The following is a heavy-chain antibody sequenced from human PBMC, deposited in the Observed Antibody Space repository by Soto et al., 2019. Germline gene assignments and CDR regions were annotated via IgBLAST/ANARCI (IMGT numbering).Heavy chain of an antibody. CDR2: ISSSSSYI. CDR3: ARDDYYGSGSYVY. Sequence: EVQLVESGGGLVKPGGSLRLSCAASGFTFSSYSMNWVRQAPGKGLEWVSSISSSSSYIYYADSVKGRFTISRDNAKNPLYLQMNSLRAEDTAVYYCARDDYYGSGSYVYWGQGTLVTVSS. CDR1: GFTFSSYS. V-gene: IGHV3-21*01. J-gene: IGHJ4*02. D-gene: IGHD3-10*01.